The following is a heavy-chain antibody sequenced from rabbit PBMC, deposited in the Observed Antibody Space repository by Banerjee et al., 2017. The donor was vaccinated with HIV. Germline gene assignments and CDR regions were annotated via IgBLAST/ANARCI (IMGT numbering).Heavy chain of an antibody. J-gene: IGHJ4*01. CDR1: GFDFSNYY. CDR2: IDPVFGNT. D-gene: IGHD6-1*01. CDR3: MRETETYAADVGYGYYFNL. Sequence: QLKETGGGLVQPGGSLTLSCKASGFDFSNYYMSWVRQAPGKGLEWIGYIDPVFGNTYYASWVNGRFTISSHNAQNTLYLQLNSLTAADTATYFCMRETETYAADVGYGYYFNLWGPGTLVTVS. V-gene: IGHV1S7*01.